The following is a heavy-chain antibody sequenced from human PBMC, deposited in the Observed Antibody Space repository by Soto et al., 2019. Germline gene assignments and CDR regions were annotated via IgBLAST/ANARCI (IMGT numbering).Heavy chain of an antibody. Sequence: QVQVVESGGGVVQPGRSLRLSCAASGFVFSNYGMHWVRQAPGKGLEWVAVISNDGNDEYNIDSVKGRFTISRANSKNTLSLQMNTLNTEDTAIYYSAKDNHSGRIHLGAYYWGQGTLVTVSS. CDR3: AKDNHSGRIHLGAYY. V-gene: IGHV3-30*18. CDR1: GFVFSNYG. J-gene: IGHJ4*02. D-gene: IGHD1-26*01. CDR2: ISNDGNDE.